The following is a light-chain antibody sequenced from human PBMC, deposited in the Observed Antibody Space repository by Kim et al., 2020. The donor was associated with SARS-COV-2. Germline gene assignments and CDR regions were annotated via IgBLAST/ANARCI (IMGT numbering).Light chain of an antibody. V-gene: IGKV3-20*01. Sequence: EIVLTQSPGTLSLSPGERATLSCRASQSISSSYLAWYQQKPGQAPRLLIYGASSRATGIPDRFSGSGSGTDFTLTISRLEPEDFAVYYCQQYDSSLGGGTKVDIK. CDR1: QSISSSY. J-gene: IGKJ4*01. CDR2: GAS. CDR3: QQYDSS.